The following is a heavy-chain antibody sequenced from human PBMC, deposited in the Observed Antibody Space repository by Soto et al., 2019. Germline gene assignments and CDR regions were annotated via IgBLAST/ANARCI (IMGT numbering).Heavy chain of an antibody. D-gene: IGHD6-6*01. Sequence: SETLSLTCTVSGGSISSSSYYWGWIRQPPGKGLEWIGSIYYSGSTYYNPSLKSRVTISVDTSKNQFSLKLSSVTAADTAVYYGAGRIAARPSWFDPWGQGTLVT. CDR3: AGRIAARPSWFDP. CDR1: GGSISSSSYY. V-gene: IGHV4-39*01. CDR2: IYYSGST. J-gene: IGHJ5*02.